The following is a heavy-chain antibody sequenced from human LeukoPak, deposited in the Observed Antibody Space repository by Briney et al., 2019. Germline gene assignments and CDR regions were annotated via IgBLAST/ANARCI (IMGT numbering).Heavy chain of an antibody. CDR1: GGSISSGDYS. J-gene: IGHJ4*02. CDR3: ARDSGTFDY. D-gene: IGHD3-10*01. Sequence: PSQTLSLTCAVSGGSISSGDYSWSWIRQPPGKGLEWIGYIYHSGSTYYNPSLKSRVTISVDRSKNQFSLKLCSVTAADTAVYYCARDSGTFDYWGQGTLVTVSS. CDR2: IYHSGST. V-gene: IGHV4-30-2*01.